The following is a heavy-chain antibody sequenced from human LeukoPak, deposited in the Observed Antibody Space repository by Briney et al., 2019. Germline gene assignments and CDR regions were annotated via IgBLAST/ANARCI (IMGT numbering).Heavy chain of an antibody. J-gene: IGHJ5*02. CDR2: INPNSGGT. D-gene: IGHD2-15*01. V-gene: IGHV1-2*02. CDR1: GYTFTSYY. CDR3: AREKRSVVVAATRPPNWFDP. Sequence: EASVKVSCKASGYTFTSYYMHWVRQAPGQGLEWMGWINPNSGGTNYAQKFQGRVTMTRDTSISTAYMELSRLRSDDTAVYYCAREKRSVVVAATRPPNWFDPWGQGTLVTVSS.